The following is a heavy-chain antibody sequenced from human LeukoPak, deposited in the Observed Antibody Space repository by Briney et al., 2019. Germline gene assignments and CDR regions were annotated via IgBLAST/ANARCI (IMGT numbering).Heavy chain of an antibody. Sequence: PGGSLRLSCAASGFTFSDYYMSWIRQAPGKGLEWVSYISSSGSTIYYADSVKGRFTISRDNAKNSLYLQMDSLRAEDTAVYYCARDPDYYDSIDYWGQGTLVTVSS. CDR3: ARDPDYYDSIDY. V-gene: IGHV3-11*01. CDR1: GFTFSDYY. D-gene: IGHD3-22*01. J-gene: IGHJ4*02. CDR2: ISSSGSTI.